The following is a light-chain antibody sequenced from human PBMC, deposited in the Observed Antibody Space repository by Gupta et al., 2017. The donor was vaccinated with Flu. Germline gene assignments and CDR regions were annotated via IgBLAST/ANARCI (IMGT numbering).Light chain of an antibody. J-gene: IGLJ3*02. CDR1: SGSIANSY. V-gene: IGLV6-57*03. CDR3: QSYDRNNNLWV. CDR2: EDR. Sequence: TTSCARSSGSIANSYVQWYQQRPGSAPTTVIYEDRQVPSGVPDRFSGSIDSSSTSASLTISGLKTEDEADYYCQSYDRNNNLWVFGGGTKLTVL.